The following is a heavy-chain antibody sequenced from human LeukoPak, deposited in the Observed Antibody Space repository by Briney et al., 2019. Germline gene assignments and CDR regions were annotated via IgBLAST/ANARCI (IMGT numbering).Heavy chain of an antibody. CDR1: GFTFSYYS. D-gene: IGHD3-22*01. V-gene: IGHV3-48*04. CDR2: INNSSSTI. Sequence: GGSLRLSCAASGFTFSYYSMNWVRQAPGKGLEWVSYINNSSSTIYYTDSVKGRFTISRDNAKNSLYLQMNSLRAEDTAVYYCAREGDSSGYYSDYWGQGTLVTVSS. J-gene: IGHJ4*02. CDR3: AREGDSSGYYSDY.